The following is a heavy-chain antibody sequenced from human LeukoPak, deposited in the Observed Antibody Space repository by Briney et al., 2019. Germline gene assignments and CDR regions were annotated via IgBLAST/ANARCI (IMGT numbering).Heavy chain of an antibody. CDR3: ARDRRFLEWLTYFDY. D-gene: IGHD3-3*01. V-gene: IGHV3-33*01. Sequence: PGGSLRLPCAASGFTFSSYGMHWVRQAPGKGLEWVAVIWYDGSNKYYADSVKGRFTISRDNSKNTLYLQMNSLRAEDTAVYYCARDRRFLEWLTYFDYWGQGTLVTVSS. CDR1: GFTFSSYG. J-gene: IGHJ4*02. CDR2: IWYDGSNK.